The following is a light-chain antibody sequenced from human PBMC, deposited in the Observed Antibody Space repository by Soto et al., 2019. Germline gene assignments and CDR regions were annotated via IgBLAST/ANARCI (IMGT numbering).Light chain of an antibody. J-gene: IGKJ2*01. CDR2: AAS. Sequence: DIQMTQSPSSLPASVGDRVTLTCRASQSLGTYLNWYQQKPGKALKLLIYAASSLQSGVPSRLSGSGSGTDFTLTISSLQPEDVTTYYFQQRYTIPYTFGQGTKLEIK. V-gene: IGKV1-39*01. CDR1: QSLGTY. CDR3: QQRYTIPYT.